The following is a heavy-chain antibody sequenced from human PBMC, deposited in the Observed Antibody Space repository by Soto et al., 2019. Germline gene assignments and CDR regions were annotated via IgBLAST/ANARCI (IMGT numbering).Heavy chain of an antibody. V-gene: IGHV3-30-3*01. CDR2: ISYDGSNK. Sequence: QVQLVESGGGVVQPGRSLRLSCAASGFTFSSYAMHWVRQAPGKGLGWVAVISYDGSNKYYADSVKGRFTISRDNSKNTLYRQMNSLRAEDTAVYYCASQSMDVWGQGTTVTVSS. CDR1: GFTFSSYA. J-gene: IGHJ6*02. CDR3: ASQSMDV.